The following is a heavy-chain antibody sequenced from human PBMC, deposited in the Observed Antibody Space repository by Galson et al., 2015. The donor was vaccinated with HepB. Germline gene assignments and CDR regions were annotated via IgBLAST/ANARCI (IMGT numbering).Heavy chain of an antibody. CDR2: ISGSGGST. Sequence: SLRLSCAASGFTFSSYAMSWVRQAPGKGLEWVSAISGSGGSTYYADSVKGRFTISRDNAKNTLYLQMNSLRAEDTAVYYCARDRYYIIDYWGQGTLVTVSS. CDR1: GFTFSSYA. D-gene: IGHD2-15*01. CDR3: ARDRYYIIDY. J-gene: IGHJ4*02. V-gene: IGHV3-23*01.